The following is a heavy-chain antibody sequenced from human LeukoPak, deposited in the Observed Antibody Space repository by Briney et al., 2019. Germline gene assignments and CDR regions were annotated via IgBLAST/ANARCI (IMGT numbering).Heavy chain of an antibody. CDR2: ISAYNGNT. CDR1: GYTFTSYG. V-gene: IGHV1-18*04. Sequence: ASVTVSCKASGYTFTSYGISCVRKAPGQGLEWMGWISAYNGNTNYAQKLQGRVTMTTDTSTSTAYMELRSLRSDDTAVYYCARLGVATTGQMPYYYGMDVWGKGTTVTVSS. CDR3: ARLGVATTGQMPYYYGMDV. J-gene: IGHJ6*04. D-gene: IGHD5-12*01.